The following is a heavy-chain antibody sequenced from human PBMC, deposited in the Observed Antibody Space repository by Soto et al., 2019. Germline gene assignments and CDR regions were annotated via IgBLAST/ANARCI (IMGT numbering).Heavy chain of an antibody. CDR2: TYYRSKWYT. CDR1: GDSVASNSAA. CDR3: ARGLYSSGWYLDAFDI. D-gene: IGHD6-19*01. V-gene: IGHV6-1*01. J-gene: IGHJ3*02. Sequence: SQTLSLTCAISGDSVASNSAAWNWIRQSPSRGLEWLGRTYYRSKWYTDYAVSVKSRITINPDTSKNQFSLQLNSVTPEDTAVYYCARGLYSSGWYLDAFDIWGQGTMVTVSS.